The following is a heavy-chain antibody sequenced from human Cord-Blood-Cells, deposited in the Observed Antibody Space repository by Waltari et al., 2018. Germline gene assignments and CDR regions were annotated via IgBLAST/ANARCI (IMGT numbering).Heavy chain of an antibody. V-gene: IGHV4-38-2*02. D-gene: IGHD7-27*01. CDR3: ARETGWGLGLGRYFDY. J-gene: IGHJ4*02. CDR2: IYHRGST. CDR1: GYSISSGYY. Sequence: QVQLQESGPGLVKPSETLSLTCAVSGYSISSGYYWGWIRQPSGKGLEWIGSIYHRGSTYYNPSLKSRVTISVDTSKNQFSLKLSSVTAADTAVYYCARETGWGLGLGRYFDYWGQGTLVTVSS.